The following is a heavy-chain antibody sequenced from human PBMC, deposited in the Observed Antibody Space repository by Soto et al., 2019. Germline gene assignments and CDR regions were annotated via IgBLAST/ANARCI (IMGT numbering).Heavy chain of an antibody. Sequence: ASVKVSCKASGYTFTSYGISWVRQAPGQGLEWMGWISAYNGNTNYAQKLQGRVTMTTDTSTSTAYMELRSLRSDDTAVYYCARDWQXYYDSSGYSPNHDAFDIWGQGTMVTVSS. CDR3: ARDWQXYYDSSGYSPNHDAFDI. J-gene: IGHJ3*02. CDR2: ISAYNGNT. D-gene: IGHD3-22*01. V-gene: IGHV1-18*01. CDR1: GYTFTSYG.